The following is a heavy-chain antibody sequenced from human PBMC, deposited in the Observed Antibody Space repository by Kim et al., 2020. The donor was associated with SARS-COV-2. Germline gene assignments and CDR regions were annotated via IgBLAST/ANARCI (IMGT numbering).Heavy chain of an antibody. Sequence: GGSLRLSCAASGFTFSTYAMSWVRQDPEKGLEWVSSISGNAVHAYYADSVRGRFTISRDNSKNEVFLQLNSLRAEDTALYYCAKEIHTSGDNFEDGCDSWGQGPRVTVSS. J-gene: IGHJ5*01. CDR3: AKEIHTSGDNFEDGCDS. D-gene: IGHD2-21*01. CDR2: ISGNAVHA. V-gene: IGHV3-23*01. CDR1: GFTFSTYA.